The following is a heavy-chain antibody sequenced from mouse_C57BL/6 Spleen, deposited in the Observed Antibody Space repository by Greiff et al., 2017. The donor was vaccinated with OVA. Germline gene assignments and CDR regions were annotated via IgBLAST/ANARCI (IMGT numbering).Heavy chain of an antibody. D-gene: IGHD2-5*01. CDR3: ASLYSNFYYFDY. CDR2: IYPGDGDT. Sequence: VKLQESGPELVKPGASVKISCKASGYAFSSSWMNWVKQRPGKGLEWIGRIYPGDGDTNYNGKFKGKATLTADKSSSTAYMQLSSLTSEDSAVYFCASLYSNFYYFDYWGQGTTLTVSS. V-gene: IGHV1-82*01. CDR1: GYAFSSSW. J-gene: IGHJ2*01.